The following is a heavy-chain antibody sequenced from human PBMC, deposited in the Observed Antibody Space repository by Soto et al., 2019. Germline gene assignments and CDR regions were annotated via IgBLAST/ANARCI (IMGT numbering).Heavy chain of an antibody. CDR2: VSATETA. V-gene: IGHV4-4*07. Sequence: QVQLQVSGPGLVRQSETLSLTGTVSGGSIISFYWSWIRQSAGKGLEWIGRVSATETASYNPSLRSRVTMSADMSSNQFSLNLNSVTAADSAVYFCARDFPGAVERSRAFDIWGQGTVVTVSS. J-gene: IGHJ3*02. D-gene: IGHD2-2*01. CDR3: ARDFPGAVERSRAFDI. CDR1: GGSIISFY.